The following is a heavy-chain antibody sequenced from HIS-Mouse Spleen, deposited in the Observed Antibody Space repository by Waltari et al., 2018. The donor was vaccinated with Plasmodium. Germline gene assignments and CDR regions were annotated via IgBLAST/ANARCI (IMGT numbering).Heavy chain of an antibody. V-gene: IGHV4-34*01. D-gene: IGHD4-17*01. CDR1: GGSFSGYY. CDR3: ARTGDYGGNS. J-gene: IGHJ4*02. Sequence: QVQLQQWGAGLLKPSETLSLTCAVYGGSFSGYYWSWIRQPPGKGLEWIGEINHSGSPNYNPALKSRVTISVDTSKNQFSLKLSSVTAADTALYYCARTGDYGGNSWGQGTLVTVSS. CDR2: INHSGSP.